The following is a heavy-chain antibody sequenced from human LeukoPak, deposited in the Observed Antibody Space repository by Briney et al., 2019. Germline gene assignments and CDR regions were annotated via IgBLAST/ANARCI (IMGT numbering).Heavy chain of an antibody. CDR2: IYYSGST. Sequence: SETLSLTCTVSGGSISGYYWSWIRQPPGKGLEWIGFIYYSGSTKYNPPLKSRVTISVDTSKNQFSLKLSSVTAADTALYYCARLPAPGYYFDYWGQGTLVTVSS. J-gene: IGHJ4*02. V-gene: IGHV4-59*08. CDR1: GGSISGYY. CDR3: ARLPAPGYYFDY. D-gene: IGHD3-10*01.